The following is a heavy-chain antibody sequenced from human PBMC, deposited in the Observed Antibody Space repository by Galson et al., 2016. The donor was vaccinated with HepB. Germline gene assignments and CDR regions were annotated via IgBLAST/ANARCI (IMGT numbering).Heavy chain of an antibody. J-gene: IGHJ4*02. CDR2: IKQDGSEK. Sequence: SLRLSCAASGFTFSGYWMTWVRQAPGKGLEWVANIKQDGSEKNYVDSVKGRFTISRDNAKNLVYLQMNSLRAEDTAMYYCASAPAATESDYWGQGTLATVSS. V-gene: IGHV3-7*01. D-gene: IGHD6-25*01. CDR3: ASAPAATESDY. CDR1: GFTFSGYW.